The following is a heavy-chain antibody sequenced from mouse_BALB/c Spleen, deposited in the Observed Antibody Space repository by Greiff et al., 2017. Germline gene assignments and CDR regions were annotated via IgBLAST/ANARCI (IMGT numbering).Heavy chain of an antibody. CDR1: GFNIKDYY. CDR2: IDPENGDT. Sequence: EVQLQESGAELVRSGASVKLSCTASGFNIKDYYMHWVKQRPEQGLEWIGWIDPENGDTEYAPKFQGKATMTADTSSNTAYLQLSSLTSEDTAVYYCNAWGGNYDFDYWGQGTTLTVSS. D-gene: IGHD2-1*01. V-gene: IGHV14-4*02. CDR3: NAWGGNYDFDY. J-gene: IGHJ2*01.